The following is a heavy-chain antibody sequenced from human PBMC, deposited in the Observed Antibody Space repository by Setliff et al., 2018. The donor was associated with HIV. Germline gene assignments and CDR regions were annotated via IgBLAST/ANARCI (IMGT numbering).Heavy chain of an antibody. J-gene: IGHJ5*02. CDR1: GDSITSGHFY. D-gene: IGHD6-19*01. CDR3: ARPHSGRGGGAYFDP. Sequence: ETLSLTCTVSGDSITSGHFYWGWIRQAPGEGLEWIGNILDGRVTFFNPSLRGRVTISVDASKNQVSLNLRSVTAADSAVYPCARPHSGRGGGAYFDPWGQGILVTVSS. V-gene: IGHV4-39*01. CDR2: ILDGRVT.